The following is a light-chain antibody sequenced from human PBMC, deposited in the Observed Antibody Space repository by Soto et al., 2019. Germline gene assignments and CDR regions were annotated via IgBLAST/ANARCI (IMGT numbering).Light chain of an antibody. CDR3: LQYKNSPIT. CDR2: TAS. CDR1: QPISDY. J-gene: IGKJ5*01. Sequence: DIQMTQSPSSLSASVGDRVTITCRTSQPISDYLNWYQQKPGKAPTLLIYTASNLQSGVPSRFSGSGSGTHFTLTISSLQPEDFATYYCLQYKNSPITFGQGTRLEIK. V-gene: IGKV1-17*01.